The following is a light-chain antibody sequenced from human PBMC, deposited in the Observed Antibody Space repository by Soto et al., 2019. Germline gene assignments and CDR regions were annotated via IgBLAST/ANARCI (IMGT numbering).Light chain of an antibody. V-gene: IGKV1-27*01. Sequence: DIQMTQSPSSLSASVGDRVTITCRASQGISNYLAWYQQIPGKVPKLLISAASTLQSGVPSRFSGSGSGTDFTLTSSSLQPEDGATYYCQKDTNVPAFGGGTKVEIK. J-gene: IGKJ4*01. CDR1: QGISNY. CDR3: QKDTNVPA. CDR2: AAS.